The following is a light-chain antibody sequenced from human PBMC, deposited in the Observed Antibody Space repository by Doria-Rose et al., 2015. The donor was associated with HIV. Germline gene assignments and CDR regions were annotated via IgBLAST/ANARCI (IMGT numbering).Light chain of an antibody. J-gene: IGKJ5*01. CDR1: QGITDR. V-gene: IGKV1-27*01. Sequence: DIQVTQSPSSLSASVGDRVTITCRASQGITDRLAWYQQRPGRVPKLLIYGASTLQSGVPSRFNGSGSGTDFTLTITSLQPEDVATYFCQKYDSAPLTFGQGTRLDI. CDR2: GAS. CDR3: QKYDSAPLT.